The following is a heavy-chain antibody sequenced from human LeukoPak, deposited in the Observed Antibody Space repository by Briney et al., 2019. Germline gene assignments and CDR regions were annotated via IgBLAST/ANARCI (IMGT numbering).Heavy chain of an antibody. V-gene: IGHV1-24*01. CDR1: GYTLTELS. J-gene: IGHJ4*02. CDR3: ATGGTYYDILTGYTSFDY. Sequence: GASVKVSCKVSGYTLTELSLHWVRQAPAKGLEGMGGFDPEDGETIYAQKFQGRVTMTEDTSTDTAYMELSNLRSEDTAVYYCATGGTYYDILTGYTSFDYWGQGTLVTVSS. D-gene: IGHD3-9*01. CDR2: FDPEDGET.